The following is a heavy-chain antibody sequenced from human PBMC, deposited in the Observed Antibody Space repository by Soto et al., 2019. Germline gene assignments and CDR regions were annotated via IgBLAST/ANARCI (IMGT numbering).Heavy chain of an antibody. J-gene: IGHJ6*02. V-gene: IGHV3-30-3*01. D-gene: IGHD6-13*01. Sequence: GGSLRLSCAASGFTFSSYAMHWVRQAPGKGLEWVAVISYDGSNKYYADSVKGRFTISRDNSKNTLYLQMNSLRAEDTAVYYCARHSSSWTTYGMDVWGQGTTVTVSS. CDR2: ISYDGSNK. CDR3: ARHSSSWTTYGMDV. CDR1: GFTFSSYA.